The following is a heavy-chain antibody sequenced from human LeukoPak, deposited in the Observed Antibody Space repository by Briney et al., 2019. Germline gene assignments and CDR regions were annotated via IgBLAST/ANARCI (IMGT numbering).Heavy chain of an antibody. CDR3: ARGYCSSISCYVDY. CDR2: ISYDGSNK. CDR1: GFIFSNYA. Sequence: GGSLRLSCAASGFIFSNYAIHWVRQAPGKGLEWVAVISYDGSNKYYADSVKGRFTISRDISKNTLYLQMNSLRAEDTAVYYCARGYCSSISCYVDYWGQGTLVTVS. D-gene: IGHD2-2*01. V-gene: IGHV3-30*04. J-gene: IGHJ4*02.